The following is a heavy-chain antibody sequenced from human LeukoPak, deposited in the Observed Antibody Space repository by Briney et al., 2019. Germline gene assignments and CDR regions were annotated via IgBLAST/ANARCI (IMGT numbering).Heavy chain of an antibody. D-gene: IGHD2-2*01. J-gene: IGHJ4*02. Sequence: QPGGSLRLSCAASGFTVSSNYMSWVRQAPGKGLEWVSVIYSGGSTYYADSVKGRFTISRDNSKNTLYLQMNSLRAEDTAVYYCARVRSVPAARDSSLGIDYWGQGTLVTVSS. CDR3: ARVRSVPAARDSSLGIDY. CDR2: IYSGGST. CDR1: GFTVSSNY. V-gene: IGHV3-53*01.